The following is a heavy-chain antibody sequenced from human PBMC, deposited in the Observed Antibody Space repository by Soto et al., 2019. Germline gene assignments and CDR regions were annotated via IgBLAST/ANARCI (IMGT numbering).Heavy chain of an antibody. CDR3: ARIGWGGDS. Sequence: ETLSLTCSVSGGSVRTGSYHWSWIRQPPGKGLEWIGFIPNNGSPDYNPSLKSRVVVSIDRSKNQFSLKVNSVTAADTAVYFCARIGWGGDSWGQGTLVTVSS. CDR1: GGSVRTGSYH. CDR2: IPNNGSP. J-gene: IGHJ4*02. D-gene: IGHD7-27*01. V-gene: IGHV4-61*01.